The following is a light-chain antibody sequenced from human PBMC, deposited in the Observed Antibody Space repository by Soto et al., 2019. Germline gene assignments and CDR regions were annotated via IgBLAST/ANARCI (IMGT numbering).Light chain of an antibody. CDR2: DVS. J-gene: IGLJ2*01. Sequence: QSALTQPASVSGSPGQSITISCTGTSSDVGGYNYVSWYQQHPGKAPKLMIYDVSNRHSGVSNRFSGSMSGNTASLTISGLQAEDEADYYCSSYTSSSTLVVFGGGTKLTVL. CDR3: SSYTSSSTLVV. CDR1: SSDVGGYNY. V-gene: IGLV2-14*01.